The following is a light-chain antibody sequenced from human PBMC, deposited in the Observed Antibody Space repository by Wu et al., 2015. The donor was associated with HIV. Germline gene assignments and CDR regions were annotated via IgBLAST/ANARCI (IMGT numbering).Light chain of an antibody. CDR3: QQYSFYRT. J-gene: IGKJ1*01. CDR2: KAS. V-gene: IGKV1-5*03. Sequence: DIQMTQSPSTLSASVGDRVTITCRASQSISNWLAWYQQKPGKAPKLLIYKASSFESGVPSRFSGSGSGTEFTLTISSLQPDDFATYYCQQYSFYRTFGQGTKVEIK. CDR1: QSISNW.